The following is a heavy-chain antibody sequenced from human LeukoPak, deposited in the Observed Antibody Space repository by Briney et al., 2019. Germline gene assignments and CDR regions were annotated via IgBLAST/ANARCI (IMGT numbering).Heavy chain of an antibody. CDR3: ARLVDTAMLYYFDY. Sequence: ASVKVSCKASGYTFTSYAMHWVRQAPGQRLEWMGWINAGNGNTKYSQKFQGRVTITADESTSTAYMELSSLRSEDTAVYYCARLVDTAMLYYFDYWGQGTLVTVSS. V-gene: IGHV1-3*01. J-gene: IGHJ4*02. CDR1: GYTFTSYA. D-gene: IGHD5-18*01. CDR2: INAGNGNT.